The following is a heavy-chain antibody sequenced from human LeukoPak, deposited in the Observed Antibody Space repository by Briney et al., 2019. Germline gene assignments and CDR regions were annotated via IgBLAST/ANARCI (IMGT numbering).Heavy chain of an antibody. Sequence: NPSETLSLTCTVSGGSISSSGYYWGWIRQPPGKGLEWIASIYYSGNTYYNPSLKSRVTISVDTSKNQLSLKPSSLTAADTAVYYCARHEYSGSYYGLSWFDPWGQGTLVTVSS. CDR3: ARHEYSGSYYGLSWFDP. CDR1: GGSISSSGYY. D-gene: IGHD1-26*01. V-gene: IGHV4-39*01. J-gene: IGHJ5*02. CDR2: IYYSGNT.